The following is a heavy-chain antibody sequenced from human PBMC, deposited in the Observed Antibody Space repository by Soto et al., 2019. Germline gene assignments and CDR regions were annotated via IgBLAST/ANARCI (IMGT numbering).Heavy chain of an antibody. Sequence: GGSLRLSCAASGFTFSSYSMNWVRQAPGKGLEWVSYISSSSKTMYYADSVKGRFTISRDNAESSLYLQMNSLRAEDTAVYYCARGYDTSSYSGGDNFQHWGQGTLVTVSS. V-gene: IGHV3-48*01. J-gene: IGHJ1*01. CDR1: GFTFSSYS. CDR2: ISSSSKTM. CDR3: ARGYDTSSYSGGDNFQH. D-gene: IGHD3-22*01.